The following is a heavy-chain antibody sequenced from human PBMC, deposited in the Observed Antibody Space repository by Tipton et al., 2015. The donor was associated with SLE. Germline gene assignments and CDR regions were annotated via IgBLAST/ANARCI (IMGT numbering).Heavy chain of an antibody. CDR3: ARHAPHNWNYWFYFDH. Sequence: TLSLTCAVYGGSFSGYYWSWIRQPPGKGLEWIGEINHSGSTNYKPSLKSRLTISVDTSKNQFSLRLTSVTAADTAIYYCARHAPHNWNYWFYFDHWGQGTLVTVST. CDR2: INHSGST. J-gene: IGHJ4*02. V-gene: IGHV4-34*01. CDR1: GGSFSGYY. D-gene: IGHD1-7*01.